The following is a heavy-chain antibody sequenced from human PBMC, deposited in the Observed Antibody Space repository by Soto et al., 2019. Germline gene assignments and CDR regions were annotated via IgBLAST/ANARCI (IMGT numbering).Heavy chain of an antibody. CDR2: IYHSGST. V-gene: IGHV4-4*02. CDR3: ARFPGLRGGSYYVDDFDI. CDR1: GGSISTSNW. D-gene: IGHD1-26*01. J-gene: IGHJ3*02. Sequence: SETLSLTCAVSGGSISTSNWWSWVRQPPGKGLEWIGEIYHSGSTYYNPSLKSRVTILVDKSKNQFSLKLNSVTAADTAVYYCARFPGLRGGSYYVDDFDICGQGTMVTVSS.